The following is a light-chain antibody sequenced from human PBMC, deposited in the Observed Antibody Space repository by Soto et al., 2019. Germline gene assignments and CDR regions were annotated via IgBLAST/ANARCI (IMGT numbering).Light chain of an antibody. CDR1: QSVSNY. CDR2: DAS. V-gene: IGKV3-11*01. J-gene: IGKJ1*01. CDR3: QQYEAVVT. Sequence: EIVLTQSPATLSLSPGERATLSCRASQSVSNYLAWYQQKPGQAPRLLIYDASSRATGIPARFSGSGSGTDFTLTISRLEPEDVAVYYCQQYEAVVTFGQGTKVDIK.